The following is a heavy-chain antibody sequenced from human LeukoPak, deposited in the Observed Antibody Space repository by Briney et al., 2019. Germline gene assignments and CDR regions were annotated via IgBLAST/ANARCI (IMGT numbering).Heavy chain of an antibody. CDR3: ARVCLYAIGYYMDV. J-gene: IGHJ6*03. V-gene: IGHV4-4*07. CDR1: GGSISSYY. D-gene: IGHD2-8*01. CDR2: IYTSGST. Sequence: TPSETLSLTCTVSGGSISSYYWSWIRQPAGKGLEWIGRIYTSGSTNYNPSLKSRVTMSVDTSKNQFSLKLSSVTAADTAVYYCARVCLYAIGYYMDVWGKGTTVTVSS.